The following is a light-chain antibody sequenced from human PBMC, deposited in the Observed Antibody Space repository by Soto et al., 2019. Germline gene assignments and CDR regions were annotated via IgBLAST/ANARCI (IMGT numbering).Light chain of an antibody. CDR3: QQYNSYRA. Sequence: DIQMTQSPSTLSASVGDRVTISCRASQSMATWLAWHQQKPGQVPKLLISKASSLESGVPSRFSGSVSGTEFTVTISSLQPDDCATYYCQQYNSYRALGNGTKVE. J-gene: IGKJ1*01. V-gene: IGKV1-5*03. CDR2: KAS. CDR1: QSMATW.